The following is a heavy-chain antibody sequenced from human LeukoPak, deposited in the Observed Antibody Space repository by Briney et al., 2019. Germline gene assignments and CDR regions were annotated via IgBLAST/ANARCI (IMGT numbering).Heavy chain of an antibody. CDR1: GFTFSNHG. V-gene: IGHV3-23*01. CDR3: ARGGSYLSAFDI. CDR2: ISGSGADT. D-gene: IGHD1-26*01. Sequence: GGSLRLSCAASGFTFSNHGMNWVRQAPGKGLEWVSTISGSGADTFYADSVKGRFTISRDNSKNTLYLQMNSLRAEDTAVYYCARGGSYLSAFDIWGQGTMVTVSS. J-gene: IGHJ3*02.